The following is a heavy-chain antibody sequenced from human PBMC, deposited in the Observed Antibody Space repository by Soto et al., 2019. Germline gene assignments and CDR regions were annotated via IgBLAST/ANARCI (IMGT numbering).Heavy chain of an antibody. Sequence: SETLSLTCTVSGGSISSYYCSWIRQAAGKGLEWIGRIHTSGSPNYNPALKSRVTMSADTSRNQFSLKLTSVTAADTAVYYCATGGTYFDYWGQGTLVTVSS. CDR1: GGSISSYY. CDR3: ATGGTYFDY. J-gene: IGHJ4*02. V-gene: IGHV4-4*07. CDR2: IHTSGSP.